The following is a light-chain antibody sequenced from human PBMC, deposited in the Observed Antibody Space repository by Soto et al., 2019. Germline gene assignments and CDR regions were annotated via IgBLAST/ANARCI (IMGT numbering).Light chain of an antibody. J-gene: IGKJ1*01. CDR1: QSISSW. CDR3: QQYNRYSRT. V-gene: IGKV1-5*03. CDR2: KAS. Sequence: DIQMTQSPSTLSASVGDRVTITCRASQSISSWLAWYQQKPGKAPKLMIYKASNLESGVPSRFSGSESGTEFTLTISSLQPDDFATFYCQQYNRYSRTFVQGTKVEIK.